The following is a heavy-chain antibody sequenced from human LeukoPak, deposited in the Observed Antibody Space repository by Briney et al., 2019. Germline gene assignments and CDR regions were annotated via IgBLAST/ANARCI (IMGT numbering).Heavy chain of an antibody. V-gene: IGHV4-4*07. J-gene: IGHJ4*02. CDR1: GGSISSYY. CDR2: IYTSGST. D-gene: IGHD2-15*01. CDR3: AAQGYCSGGSCYSVDY. Sequence: SETLSLTCTVSGGSISSYYWSWIRQPAGKGLEWIGRIYTSGSTNYNPSLKSRVTMSVDTSKNQFSLKLSSVTAADTAVYYCAAQGYCSGGSCYSVDYWGQGTLDTVSS.